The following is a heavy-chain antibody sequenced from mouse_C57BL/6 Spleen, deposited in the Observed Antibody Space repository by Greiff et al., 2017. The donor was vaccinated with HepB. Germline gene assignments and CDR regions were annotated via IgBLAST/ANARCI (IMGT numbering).Heavy chain of an antibody. V-gene: IGHV1-80*01. Sequence: VQLQQSGAELVKPGASVKISCKASGYAFSSYWMNWVKQRPGKGLEWIGQIYPGDGDTNYNGKFKGKATLTADKSSSTAYMQLSSLTSEDSAVYFCARTGGTTVVAPYYFDYWGQGTTLTVSS. D-gene: IGHD1-1*01. CDR2: IYPGDGDT. CDR1: GYAFSSYW. CDR3: ARTGGTTVVAPYYFDY. J-gene: IGHJ2*01.